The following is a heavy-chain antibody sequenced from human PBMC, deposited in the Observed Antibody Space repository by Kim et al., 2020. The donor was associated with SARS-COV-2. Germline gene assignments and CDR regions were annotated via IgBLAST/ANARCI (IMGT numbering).Heavy chain of an antibody. D-gene: IGHD5-12*01. CDR1: GFSFGTFY. CDR2: IKRPDDST. CDR3: VKGAWRDY. V-gene: IGHV3-23*03. J-gene: IGHJ4*02. Sequence: GGSLILSCVASGFSFGTFYMSWVRQAPGKGLKWVSVIKRPDDSTYYAVSVKGRFTVSRDSARNTLYLQMNSLRADDTAVYYCVKGAWRDYGAAGTRVTVSS.